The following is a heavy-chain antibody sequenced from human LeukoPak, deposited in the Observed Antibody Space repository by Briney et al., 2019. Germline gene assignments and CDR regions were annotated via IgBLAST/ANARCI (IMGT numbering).Heavy chain of an antibody. CDR2: INPNSGGT. V-gene: IGHV1-2*02. CDR3: ARDRWGVNYYQYMDV. J-gene: IGHJ6*03. CDR1: GYTFTGYY. Sequence: ASVKVSCKASGYTFTGYYMHWVRQAPGQGLEWMGWINPNSGGTNYAQKFQGRVTMTRDTSTSTVYMELSSLRADDTAVYYCARDRWGVNYYQYMDVWGKGTTVTVSS. D-gene: IGHD3-10*01.